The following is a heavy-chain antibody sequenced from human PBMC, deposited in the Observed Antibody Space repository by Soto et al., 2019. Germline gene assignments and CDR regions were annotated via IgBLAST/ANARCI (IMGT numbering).Heavy chain of an antibody. D-gene: IGHD2-15*01. Sequence: ASVKVSCKASGYTFTVYYMHCVGQSALQRLEGMGWINPNSGGTNYAQKFQGWVTMTRDTSISTAYMELSRLRSDDTAVYYCARDRGDCSGGSCYYNWFDPWGQGTLVTVSS. V-gene: IGHV1-2*04. J-gene: IGHJ5*02. CDR1: GYTFTVYY. CDR2: INPNSGGT. CDR3: ARDRGDCSGGSCYYNWFDP.